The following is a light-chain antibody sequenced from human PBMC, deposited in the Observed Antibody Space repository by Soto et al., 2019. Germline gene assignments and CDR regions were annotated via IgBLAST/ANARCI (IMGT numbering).Light chain of an antibody. Sequence: DIQMTQSPSTLSASVGDRVTITCRASQSISSWLAWYQHKPGKAPKLLIYKASTLEGGVTSRFSGSGSGTEFTLTISGLQPDDFATYDCQEYNTDSWKFGQGTKVEIK. J-gene: IGKJ1*01. CDR1: QSISSW. CDR2: KAS. CDR3: QEYNTDSWK. V-gene: IGKV1-5*03.